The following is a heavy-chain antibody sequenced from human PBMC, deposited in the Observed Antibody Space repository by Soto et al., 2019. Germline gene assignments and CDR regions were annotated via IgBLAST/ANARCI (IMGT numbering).Heavy chain of an antibody. CDR1: GYTFTSYY. Sequence: GASVKVSCKASGYTFTSYYMHWVRQAPGQGLEWMGIINPSGGSTSYPQKFQGRVTMTRDTSTSTVYMELSSLRSEDTAVYYCARGRSITMIVVVSLDYWGHGTLVTVSS. J-gene: IGHJ4*01. CDR3: ARGRSITMIVVVSLDY. V-gene: IGHV1-46*01. D-gene: IGHD3-22*01. CDR2: INPSGGST.